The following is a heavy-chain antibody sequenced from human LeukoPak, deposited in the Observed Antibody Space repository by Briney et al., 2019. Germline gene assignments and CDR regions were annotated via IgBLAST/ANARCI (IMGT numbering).Heavy chain of an antibody. J-gene: IGHJ4*02. CDR1: ALTFSNSA. Sequence: SLRLSCAASALTFSNSAMNWVRQAPGKGLELVLAVSGSGNSTNYAYSVKGQFTISRDNAKYNQYLHMNMLRVDDAAVYDYASERCRSGGSGGTDYWGQGTLVTVSS. V-gene: IGHV3-23*01. CDR2: VSGSGNST. CDR3: ASERCRSGGSGGTDY. D-gene: IGHD2-15*01.